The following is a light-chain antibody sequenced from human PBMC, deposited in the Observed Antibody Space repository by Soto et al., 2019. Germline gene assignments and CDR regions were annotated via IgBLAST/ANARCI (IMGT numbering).Light chain of an antibody. J-gene: IGLJ1*01. V-gene: IGLV2-14*01. CDR1: SSDVGSYNY. CDR3: ISYTGSSTSYV. Sequence: QSVLTQPASVSGSPGQSITISCSGTSSDVGSYNYVAWYQQFSGKTPKLIIYGVSSRAPGVSSRFSGSKSGNTASLTISGLQAEDEADYYCISYTGSSTSYVFGTGTKGTVL. CDR2: GVS.